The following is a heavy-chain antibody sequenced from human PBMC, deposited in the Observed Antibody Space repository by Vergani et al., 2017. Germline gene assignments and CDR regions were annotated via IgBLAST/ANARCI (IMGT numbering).Heavy chain of an antibody. Sequence: EVQLLESGGGLVQPGGSLRLSCAASGFTFSSYAMSWVRQAPGKGLEWVSAISGSGGSTYYADSVKGRFTISRDNSKNTLYLQMNSLRAEDTAVYYCAKGTSSGWYGGYYFGYWGQGTLVTVSA. CDR2: ISGSGGST. CDR3: AKGTSSGWYGGYYFGY. V-gene: IGHV3-23*01. D-gene: IGHD6-19*01. CDR1: GFTFSSYA. J-gene: IGHJ4*02.